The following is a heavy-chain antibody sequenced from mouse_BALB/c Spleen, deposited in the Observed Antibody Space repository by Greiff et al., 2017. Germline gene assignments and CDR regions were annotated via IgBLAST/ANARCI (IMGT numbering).Heavy chain of an antibody. CDR3: AREDPTMVMDY. J-gene: IGHJ4*01. D-gene: IGHD2-10*01. CDR2: IHPNSGTT. V-gene: IGHV1S130*01. Sequence: QVQLLQPGSVLVRPGASVKLSCKASGYTFTSSWMYWAKQRPGQGLEWIAEIHPNSGTTNYTEKFKGKATLTVDTSSSTAYVDLSSLTSEDSAVYYCAREDPTMVMDYWGQGTSVTGSS. CDR1: GYTFTSSW.